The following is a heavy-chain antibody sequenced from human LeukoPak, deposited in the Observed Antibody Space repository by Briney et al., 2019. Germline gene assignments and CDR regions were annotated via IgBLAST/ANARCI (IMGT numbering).Heavy chain of an antibody. J-gene: IGHJ4*02. V-gene: IGHV4-34*01. D-gene: IGHD4-17*01. CDR3: ARDRYGDYNY. CDR2: ISHSGGT. Sequence: PSETLSLTCAVYGGSFSGYYWSWIRQPPGKGLEWIGEISHSGGTDYNPSLKSRVTISVDTSRNQFSLKLSSVTAADTAVYYCARDRYGDYNYWGQGTLVTVSS. CDR1: GGSFSGYY.